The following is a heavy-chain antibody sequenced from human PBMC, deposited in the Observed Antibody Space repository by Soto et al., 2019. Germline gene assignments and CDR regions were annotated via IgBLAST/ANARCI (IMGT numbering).Heavy chain of an antibody. CDR1: GFTFSDYY. CDR2: ISSSSSYT. V-gene: IGHV3-11*06. Sequence: GGSLRLSCAASGFTFSDYYMSWIRQAPGKRLEWVSYISSSSSYTNYADSVKGQFTIYRDNAKNSLYLQMNRLRAEVTAVYYCASGPHAPAAFDIWGRGTMVTVSS. J-gene: IGHJ3*02. CDR3: ASGPHAPAAFDI.